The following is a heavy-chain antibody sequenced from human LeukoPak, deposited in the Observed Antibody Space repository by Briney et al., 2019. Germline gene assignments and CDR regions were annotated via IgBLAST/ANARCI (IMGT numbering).Heavy chain of an antibody. J-gene: IGHJ4*02. CDR1: GGSISSYY. D-gene: IGHD3-3*01. Sequence: PSETLSLTCAVSGGSISSYYWSWIRQPPGKGLEWIGYIYYSGSTNYNPSLRSRVTISVDTSKNQFSLKLSSVTAADTAVYYCALGGFWIVNYWGQGTLVTVSS. V-gene: IGHV4-59*08. CDR3: ALGGFWIVNY. CDR2: IYYSGST.